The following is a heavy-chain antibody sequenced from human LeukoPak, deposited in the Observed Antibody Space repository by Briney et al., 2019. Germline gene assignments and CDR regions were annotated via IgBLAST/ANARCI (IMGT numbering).Heavy chain of an antibody. CDR2: IYYGGST. D-gene: IGHD2-15*01. J-gene: IGHJ3*02. CDR3: ARVWGSDCSGGSCPTAFDI. V-gene: IGHV4-30-4*01. CDR1: GGSISSGDYH. Sequence: SQTLSLTCTVSGGSISSGDYHWSWIRQPPGKGLEWIGYIYYGGSTYYNPSLKSRVTISVDTSKNQFSLKLSSVTAADTAVYYCARVWGSDCSGGSCPTAFDIWGQGTMVTVSS.